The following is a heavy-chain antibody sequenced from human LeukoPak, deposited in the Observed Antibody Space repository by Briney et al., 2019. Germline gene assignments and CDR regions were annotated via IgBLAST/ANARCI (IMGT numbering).Heavy chain of an antibody. CDR2: IYYSGST. CDR3: ARVGGWQQLPFDY. D-gene: IGHD6-13*01. Sequence: SETLSLTCTVSGGSISSSSYYWGWIRQPPGKGLEWIGSIYYSGSTYYNPSLKSRVTISVDTSKNQFSLKLSSVTAADTAVYYCARVGGWQQLPFDYWGQGTLVTVSS. V-gene: IGHV4-39*07. CDR1: GGSISSSSYY. J-gene: IGHJ4*02.